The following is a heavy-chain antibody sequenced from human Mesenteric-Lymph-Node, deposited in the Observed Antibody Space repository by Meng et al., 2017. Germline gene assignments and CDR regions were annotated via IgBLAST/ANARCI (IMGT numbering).Heavy chain of an antibody. V-gene: IGHV4-39*01. Sequence: QLRRQESGPGLVKPSESLSLTCTVSGGSISSSSYYWAWIRQPPGEGLEWIGSVVYSGTTYYTSSLKSRVSISVDTSKNQFSLKLSSVTAADTAVYYCARHHHSPTFDYWGQGTLVTVSS. D-gene: IGHD1-14*01. CDR2: VVYSGTT. CDR3: ARHHHSPTFDY. CDR1: GGSISSSSYY. J-gene: IGHJ4*02.